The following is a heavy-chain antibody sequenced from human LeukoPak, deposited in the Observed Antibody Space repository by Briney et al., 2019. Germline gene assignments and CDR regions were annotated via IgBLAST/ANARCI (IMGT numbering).Heavy chain of an antibody. V-gene: IGHV1-18*01. D-gene: IGHD6-6*01. CDR2: ISAYNGST. J-gene: IGHJ4*02. CDR3: ARDLEAARPDSPFGY. Sequence: ASVKVSCKASGYTFPSFGISWVRQAPGQGLEWMGWISAYNGSTNYAQKLQGRVTVTTDTSTSTAYMELRSLRSDDTAVYYCARDLEAARPDSPFGYWGQGTLVTVSS. CDR1: GYTFPSFG.